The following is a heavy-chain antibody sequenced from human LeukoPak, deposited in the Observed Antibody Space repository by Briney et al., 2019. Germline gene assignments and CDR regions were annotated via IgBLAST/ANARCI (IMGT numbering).Heavy chain of an antibody. CDR1: GGSFSGYY. V-gene: IGHV4-34*01. J-gene: IGHJ4*02. D-gene: IGHD6-6*01. CDR3: ASSLEYSSSTYDY. Sequence: SETLSLTCAVYGGSFSGYYWSWIRQPPGKGLEWIGEINHSGSTNYNPSLKSRVTISVDTSKNQFSLKLSSVTAADTAVYYCASSLEYSSSTYDYWGQGTLVTVSS. CDR2: INHSGST.